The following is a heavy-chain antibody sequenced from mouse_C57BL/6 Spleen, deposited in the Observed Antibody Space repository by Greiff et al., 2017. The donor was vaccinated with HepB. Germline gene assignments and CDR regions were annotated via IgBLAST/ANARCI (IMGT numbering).Heavy chain of an antibody. J-gene: IGHJ2*01. Sequence: VQLQQSGPELVKPGASVKISCKASGYSFTGYYMHWVKQSSEKSLEWIGEINPSTGGTSYNQKFKGKATLTVDKSSSTAYMQLQSLTSEDSAVYYCARSSITTVVADYWGQGTTLPVSS. CDR2: INPSTGGT. D-gene: IGHD1-1*01. CDR3: ARSSITTVVADY. CDR1: GYSFTGYY. V-gene: IGHV1-43*01.